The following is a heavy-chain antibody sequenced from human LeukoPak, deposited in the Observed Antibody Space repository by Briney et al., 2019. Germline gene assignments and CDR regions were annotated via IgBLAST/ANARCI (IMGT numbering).Heavy chain of an antibody. V-gene: IGHV4-59*08. CDR2: IYYSGST. J-gene: IGHJ5*02. Sequence: PSETLSLTCTVSGDSFRSYYWSWIRQPPGKGLEWIGYIYYSGSTNYNPSLKSRVTISVDTSKNQFSLKLSSVTAADTAVYYCARQDSSGWYRGSFWFGPWGQGTLVTVSS. CDR1: GDSFRSYY. CDR3: ARQDSSGWYRGSFWFGP. D-gene: IGHD6-19*01.